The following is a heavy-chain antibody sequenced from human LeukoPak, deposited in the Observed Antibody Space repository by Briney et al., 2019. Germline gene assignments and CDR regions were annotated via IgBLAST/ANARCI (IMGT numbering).Heavy chain of an antibody. CDR3: ASGTNAYYYDSSGYYSDAFDI. V-gene: IGHV4-4*07. CDR1: GGSISPYY. CDR2: IYPTGSP. D-gene: IGHD3-22*01. Sequence: PSETLSLTCTVSGGSISPYYWSWIRQPAGKGLEWIGRIYPTGSPNYNPSLKSRVTISLDKSKNQFSLKLSSVTAADTAVYYCASGTNAYYYDSSGYYSDAFDIWGQGTMVTVSS. J-gene: IGHJ3*02.